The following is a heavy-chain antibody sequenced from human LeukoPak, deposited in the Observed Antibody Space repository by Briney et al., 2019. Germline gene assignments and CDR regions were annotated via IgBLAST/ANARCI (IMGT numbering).Heavy chain of an antibody. D-gene: IGHD3-10*01. Sequence: QPGGSLRLSCAASGFTFSSYAMSWVRQAPGKGLEWVSTITGSGGRTYYADSVKGRFTISRDNGKNSLYLQMNSLTAEDTAVYYCAREFGISRAFDIWGQGTMVTVSS. J-gene: IGHJ3*02. CDR1: GFTFSSYA. V-gene: IGHV3-23*01. CDR3: AREFGISRAFDI. CDR2: ITGSGGRT.